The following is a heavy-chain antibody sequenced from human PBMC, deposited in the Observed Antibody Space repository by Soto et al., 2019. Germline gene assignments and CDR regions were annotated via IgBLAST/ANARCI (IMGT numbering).Heavy chain of an antibody. CDR3: ARDEESMITFGGPLPFDP. Sequence: ASVKVSCKASGYTSTSYAMHWVRQAPGQRLEWMGWINAGNGNTKYSQKFQGRVTITRDTSASTAYMELSSLRSEDTAVYYCARDEESMITFGGPLPFDPWGQGTLVTVSS. D-gene: IGHD3-16*01. J-gene: IGHJ5*02. CDR1: GYTSTSYA. CDR2: INAGNGNT. V-gene: IGHV1-3*01.